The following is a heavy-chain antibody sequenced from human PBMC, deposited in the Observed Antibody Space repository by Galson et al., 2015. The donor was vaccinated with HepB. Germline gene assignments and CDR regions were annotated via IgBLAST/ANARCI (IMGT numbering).Heavy chain of an antibody. Sequence: SLRLSCAASGFTFGNYAMSWGRQAPGPGKGLEWVAAISTSGTTAYYADSVKGRFTISRDNPKNTLYLQMNSLRVEDTAVYYCATHDYGDFDRIHRGMEVWGQGTTVTVSS. CDR2: ISTSGTTA. CDR1: GFTFGNYA. CDR3: ATHDYGDFDRIHRGMEV. D-gene: IGHD4-17*01. V-gene: IGHV3-23*01. J-gene: IGHJ6*02.